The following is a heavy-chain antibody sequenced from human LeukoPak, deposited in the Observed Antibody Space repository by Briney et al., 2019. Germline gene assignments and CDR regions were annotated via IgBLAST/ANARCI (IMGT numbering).Heavy chain of an antibody. CDR1: GGSISSYY. V-gene: IGHV4-59*01. CDR3: ARVVEDSSGYYDNFFDY. CDR2: IYYSGST. D-gene: IGHD3-22*01. Sequence: SETLSLTCTVSGGSISSYYWSWIRQPPGKGLKWIGYIYYSGSTNYNPSLKSRVTISVDTSKNQFSLKLSSVTAADTAVYYCARVVEDSSGYYDNFFDYWGQGTLVTVSS. J-gene: IGHJ4*02.